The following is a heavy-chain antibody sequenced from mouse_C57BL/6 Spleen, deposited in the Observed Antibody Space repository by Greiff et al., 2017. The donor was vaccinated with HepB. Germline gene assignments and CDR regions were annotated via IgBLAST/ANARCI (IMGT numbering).Heavy chain of an antibody. Sequence: EVKLVESGGGLVKPGGSLKLSCAASGFTFSDYGMHWVRQAPEKGLEWVAYISSGSSTIYYADTVKGRFTISRDNAKNTLFLQMTSLRSEDTAMYYCARTTTVVRRAWFAYWGQGTLVTVSA. CDR2: ISSGSSTI. CDR3: ARTTTVVRRAWFAY. CDR1: GFTFSDYG. D-gene: IGHD1-1*01. J-gene: IGHJ3*01. V-gene: IGHV5-17*01.